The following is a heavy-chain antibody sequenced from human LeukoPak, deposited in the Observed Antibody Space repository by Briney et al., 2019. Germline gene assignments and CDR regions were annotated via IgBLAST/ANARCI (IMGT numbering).Heavy chain of an antibody. CDR1: GFTFSSYG. V-gene: IGHV3-23*01. J-gene: IGHJ4*02. Sequence: GGSLRLSCAASGFTFSSYGMSWVRQAPGKGLEWVSAISGSGGSTYFADSVKGRFTISRDSSKNTLFLQMNSLRAEDTAEYYCAKDPGYCSGGSCPPYFFDYWGQGTLVTVSS. D-gene: IGHD2-15*01. CDR3: AKDPGYCSGGSCPPYFFDY. CDR2: ISGSGGST.